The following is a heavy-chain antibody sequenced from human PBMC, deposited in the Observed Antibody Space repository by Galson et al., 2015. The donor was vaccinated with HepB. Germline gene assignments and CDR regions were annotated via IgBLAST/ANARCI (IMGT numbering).Heavy chain of an antibody. J-gene: IGHJ4*02. D-gene: IGHD4-17*01. CDR3: TRHVTTVTTVFDY. Sequence: SLRLSCAASGFIFSGSAMHWVRQASGKGLEWVGRIRSKANSYATAYAASVKGRFTISRDDSKNTAYLQMNSLKTEDTAVYYCTRHVTTVTTVFDYWGQGTLVTVSS. V-gene: IGHV3-73*01. CDR1: GFIFSGSA. CDR2: IRSKANSYAT.